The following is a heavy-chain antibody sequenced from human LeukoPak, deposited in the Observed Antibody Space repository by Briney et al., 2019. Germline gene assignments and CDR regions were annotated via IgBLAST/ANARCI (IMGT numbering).Heavy chain of an antibody. CDR3: ARYSSSLGWFDP. CDR2: ISYSGST. Sequence: SEALSLTCIVSGDSISSNSYYWNWIRQPPGKGLEWIGMISYSGSTHYNASLKSRVTISVDTSKNQFSMKLRSVTATDTAVYYCARYSSSLGWFDPWGQGIVVTVSS. V-gene: IGHV4-39*01. CDR1: GDSISSNSYY. D-gene: IGHD6-13*01. J-gene: IGHJ5*02.